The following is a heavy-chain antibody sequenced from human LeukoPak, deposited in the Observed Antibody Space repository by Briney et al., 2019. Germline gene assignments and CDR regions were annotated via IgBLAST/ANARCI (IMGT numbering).Heavy chain of an antibody. Sequence: GASVKVSCKASGYTFTSYGISWVRQAPGQGLEWMGWISAYNGNTNYAQKLQGRVTMTTDTSTSTAYMELRSLRSDDTAVYYCARDRRAFIMVRGVTVPYYYYGMDVWGQGTTVTVSS. CDR2: ISAYNGNT. D-gene: IGHD3-10*01. V-gene: IGHV1-18*01. J-gene: IGHJ6*02. CDR3: ARDRRAFIMVRGVTVPYYYYGMDV. CDR1: GYTFTSYG.